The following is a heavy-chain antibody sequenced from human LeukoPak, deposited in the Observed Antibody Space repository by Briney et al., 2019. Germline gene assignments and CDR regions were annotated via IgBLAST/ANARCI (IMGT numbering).Heavy chain of an antibody. D-gene: IGHD2-21*02. V-gene: IGHV3-23*01. Sequence: GGSLRLSCAASGFTVSSNYMSWVRQAPGKGLEWVSAISGSGGSTYYADSVKGRFTISRDNSKNTLYLQMNSLRAEDTAVYYCAKDPHCGGDCYGWGQGTLVTVSS. CDR3: AKDPHCGGDCYG. CDR1: GFTVSSNY. CDR2: ISGSGGST. J-gene: IGHJ4*02.